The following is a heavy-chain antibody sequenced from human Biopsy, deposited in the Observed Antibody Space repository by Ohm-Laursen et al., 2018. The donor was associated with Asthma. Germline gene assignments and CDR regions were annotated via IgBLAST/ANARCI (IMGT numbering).Heavy chain of an antibody. D-gene: IGHD6-19*01. Sequence: SVKVSCKAPGGTFSNFAISWVRQAPGQGLEWLGGIMTVFGTTNYAQKFQGRVTITADESTSTAYMEVTSLRSEDTAIYYCAGCQVGYSSGWSLLLKKIYYSGMDVWGQGTAVTVSS. V-gene: IGHV1-69*13. J-gene: IGHJ6*02. CDR2: IMTVFGTT. CDR1: GGTFSNFA. CDR3: AGCQVGYSSGWSLLLKKIYYSGMDV.